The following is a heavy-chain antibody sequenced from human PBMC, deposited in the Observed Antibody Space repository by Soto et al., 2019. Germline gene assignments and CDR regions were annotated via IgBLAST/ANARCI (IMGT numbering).Heavy chain of an antibody. CDR1: CGSISSENW. Sequence: SETLSLTCAFSCGSISSENWWSWVRQSPGKGLEWIGEIYYTGSNNYNPSLQSRVTISVDRSKEMFSLRLTSVTAADTAVYYCARRMRAGKYYDAGDYWGPGILVTVSS. CDR2: IYYTGSN. D-gene: IGHD3-22*01. CDR3: ARRMRAGKYYDAGDY. J-gene: IGHJ4*02. V-gene: IGHV4-4*02.